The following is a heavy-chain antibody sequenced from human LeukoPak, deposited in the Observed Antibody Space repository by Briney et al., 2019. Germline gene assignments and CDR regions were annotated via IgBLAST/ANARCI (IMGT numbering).Heavy chain of an antibody. J-gene: IGHJ4*02. V-gene: IGHV3-23*01. Sequence: QAGGSLRLSCAASGFTFSSYAMSWVRQAPGKGLEWVSGISGSGGNTYYADSVKGRFTISRDNSKNTLYLQMNSLRAEDTAVYYCAKGCSGGSCYVRFDYWGQGTLVTVSS. CDR3: AKGCSGGSCYVRFDY. CDR2: ISGSGGNT. D-gene: IGHD2-15*01. CDR1: GFTFSSYA.